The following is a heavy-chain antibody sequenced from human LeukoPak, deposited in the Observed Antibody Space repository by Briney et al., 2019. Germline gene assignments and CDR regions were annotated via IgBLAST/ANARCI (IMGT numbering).Heavy chain of an antibody. D-gene: IGHD4-11*01. CDR3: ARGPRTVTSHNWFDP. J-gene: IGHJ5*02. CDR1: GVSISSGSYY. CDR2: IYTSGST. Sequence: SQTLSLTCTVSGVSISSGSYYWSWLRQPAGKGLEWIVRIYTSGSTNYNPSLKSRVTISVDTSKNQFSLKLSSVTAADTAVYYCARGPRTVTSHNWFDPWGQGTLVTVSS. V-gene: IGHV4-61*02.